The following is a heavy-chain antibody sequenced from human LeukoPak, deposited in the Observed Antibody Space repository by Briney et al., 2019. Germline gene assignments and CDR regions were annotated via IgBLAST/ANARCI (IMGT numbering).Heavy chain of an antibody. CDR1: GYSFTSYW. Sequence: GESLKISCKGSGYSFTSYWISWVRQMPGKGLEWMGIIYPGDSDTRYSPSFQGQVTISADKSISTAYLQWSSLKASDTAMYYCARHFYCSGGSCYSGYYYGMDVWGQGTTVTVSS. J-gene: IGHJ6*02. CDR3: ARHFYCSGGSCYSGYYYGMDV. V-gene: IGHV5-51*01. D-gene: IGHD2-15*01. CDR2: IYPGDSDT.